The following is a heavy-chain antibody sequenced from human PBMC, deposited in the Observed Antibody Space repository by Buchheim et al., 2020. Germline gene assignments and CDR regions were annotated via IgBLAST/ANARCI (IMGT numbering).Heavy chain of an antibody. Sequence: EVQLVESEGGLVQPGGSLRLSCAASGFTFSSYEMNWVRQAPGKGLEWVSYISSSGSTIYYADSVKGRFTISRDNAKNSLYLQMNSLRAEDTAVYYCASAPYYDILTGYRYYYYGMDVWGQGP. V-gene: IGHV3-48*03. CDR2: ISSSGSTI. D-gene: IGHD3-9*01. CDR1: GFTFSSYE. J-gene: IGHJ6*02. CDR3: ASAPYYDILTGYRYYYYGMDV.